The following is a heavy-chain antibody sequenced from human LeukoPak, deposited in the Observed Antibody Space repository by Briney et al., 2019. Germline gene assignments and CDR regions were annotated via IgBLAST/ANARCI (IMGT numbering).Heavy chain of an antibody. J-gene: IGHJ4*02. V-gene: IGHV3-30*02. CDR1: GFRFITYG. Sequence: GGSLRLSCETSGFRFITYGMHWVRQAPGKGLEWVAFIRDDGSYQYYADSVRGRFIISRDSSKNIVYLQMNSLRPDDTTIYYCAKSFSRDCSSSACRMDYWGQGTLVTVSS. CDR3: AKSFSRDCSSSACRMDY. D-gene: IGHD2-2*01. CDR2: IRDDGSYQ.